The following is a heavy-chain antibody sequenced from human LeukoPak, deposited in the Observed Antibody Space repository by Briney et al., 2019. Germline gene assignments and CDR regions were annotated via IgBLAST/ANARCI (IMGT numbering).Heavy chain of an antibody. CDR1: GYTFRSYG. D-gene: IGHD6-19*01. CDR3: AREYSSGWPYNWFDP. Sequence: ALVKVSCKASGYTFRSYGITWVRQAPGQGLEWMGWINIYSGTTNQAEKLQGRVTMTTDISTSTAYMELRSLRSDDTAVYSCAREYSSGWPYNWFDPWGQGTLVTVSS. CDR2: INIYSGTT. J-gene: IGHJ5*02. V-gene: IGHV1-18*01.